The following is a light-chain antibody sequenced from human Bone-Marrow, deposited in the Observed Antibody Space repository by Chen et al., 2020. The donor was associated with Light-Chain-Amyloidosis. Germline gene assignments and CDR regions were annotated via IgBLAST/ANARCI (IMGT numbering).Light chain of an antibody. Sequence: QSALTQPASVSGSPGQSITISCTGTSGDVGTYNYVSWYQQHPGKAHKVMIYAVSNRPSGDSTRFSSSKSGNAASLTISVLQAEDEADYYCSSFTSSSSYVFGPGTKVTVL. V-gene: IGLV2-14*01. CDR1: SGDVGTYNY. J-gene: IGLJ1*01. CDR2: AVS. CDR3: SSFTSSSSYV.